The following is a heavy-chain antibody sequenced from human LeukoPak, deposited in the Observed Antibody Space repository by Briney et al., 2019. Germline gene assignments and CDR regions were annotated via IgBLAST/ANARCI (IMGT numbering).Heavy chain of an antibody. CDR1: GFTFSSYW. J-gene: IGHJ4*02. Sequence: GGSLRLSCAASGFTFSSYWMSWVRQAPGKGLEWVANIKQDGSERYYVDSVKGRFTISRDNTKNSLYLQMSSLRAEDTAVYYCARDKVSGATHVDYWGQGTLVTVSS. CDR3: ARDKVSGATHVDY. D-gene: IGHD1-26*01. CDR2: IKQDGSER. V-gene: IGHV3-7*01.